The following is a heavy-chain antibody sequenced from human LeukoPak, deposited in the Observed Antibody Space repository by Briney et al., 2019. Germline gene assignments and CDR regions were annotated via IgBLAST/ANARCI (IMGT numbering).Heavy chain of an antibody. J-gene: IGHJ4*02. CDR3: ATHYAGSPSNYFDY. CDR1: GGSISSNY. D-gene: IGHD3-10*01. V-gene: IGHV4-4*07. CDR2: IYSSGST. Sequence: SETLSLTCTVSGGSISSNYWSWIRQPAGKGLEWIGRIYSSGSTNYNPSLKSRVSMSVDTSKNQSSLKLSSVTAADTAIYFCATHYAGSPSNYFDYWGQGTLVTVSS.